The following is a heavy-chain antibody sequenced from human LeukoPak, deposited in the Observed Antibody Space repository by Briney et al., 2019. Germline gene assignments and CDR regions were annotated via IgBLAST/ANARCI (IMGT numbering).Heavy chain of an antibody. CDR1: GASIVSNTYY. V-gene: IGHV4-39*01. J-gene: IGHJ4*02. CDR3: ARFLEWLSPTASYYFDY. Sequence: PSETLTLTCTVSGASIVSNTYYWGWIGQPPNKGLEWIGSIFYSGSTDYNPSLKSRVTFSVDTSRNQFSLNLRSVTAADTAVYYCARFLEWLSPTASYYFDYWGQGTLVTVSS. D-gene: IGHD3-3*01. CDR2: IFYSGST.